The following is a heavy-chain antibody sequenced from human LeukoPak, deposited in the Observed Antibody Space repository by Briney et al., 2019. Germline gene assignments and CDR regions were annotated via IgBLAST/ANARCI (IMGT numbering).Heavy chain of an antibody. CDR2: INYGGSI. J-gene: IGHJ4*02. CDR1: GGSISSSTYY. Sequence: PSETLSLTCTVSGGSISSSTYYWGWIRQPPGKGLEWIGSINYGGSIYYNPSLKSRVTISVDTSKNQFSLKLSSVTAADTAVYFCARRLGGSGTYYFDYWGQGTLVTVSS. V-gene: IGHV4-39*01. D-gene: IGHD3-10*01. CDR3: ARRLGGSGTYYFDY.